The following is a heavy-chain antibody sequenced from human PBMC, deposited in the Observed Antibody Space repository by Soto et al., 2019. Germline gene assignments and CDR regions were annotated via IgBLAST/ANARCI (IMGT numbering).Heavy chain of an antibody. J-gene: IGHJ4*02. CDR2: VTNSGGST. D-gene: IGHD3-16*01. CDR1: GFTFSIYA. V-gene: IGHV3-23*01. Sequence: GGSLRLSCAASGFTFSIYAMSWVRQAPGKGLEWVSIVTNSGGSTYYTDSVKGRFTISRDNSKNTLYLQMNSLRADDTAVYYCAKDRLAGGFDYWGQGTLVTVSS. CDR3: AKDRLAGGFDY.